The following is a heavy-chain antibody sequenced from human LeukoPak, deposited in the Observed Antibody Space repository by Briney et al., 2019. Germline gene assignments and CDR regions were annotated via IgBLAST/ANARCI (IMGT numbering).Heavy chain of an antibody. J-gene: IGHJ3*02. Sequence: GGSLRLSCAASGFTFSSYSMNWVRQAPGKGLEWVSSISSSSSYIYYADSVKGRFTISRDNAKNSLYLQMNSLRAEDTAVYYCARVAYCSGGSCPLGGASDIWGQGTMVTVSS. CDR1: GFTFSSYS. D-gene: IGHD2-15*01. CDR2: ISSSSSYI. CDR3: ARVAYCSGGSCPLGGASDI. V-gene: IGHV3-21*01.